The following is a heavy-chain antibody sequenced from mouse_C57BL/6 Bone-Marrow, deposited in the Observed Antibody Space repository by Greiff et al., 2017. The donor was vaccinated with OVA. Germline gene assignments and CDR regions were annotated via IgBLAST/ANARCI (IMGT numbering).Heavy chain of an antibody. V-gene: IGHV1-58*01. CDR2: IYIGNGYT. CDR3: ARTPFYGSRFYAMDY. Sequence: EVQGVESGAELVRPGSSVKMSCKTSGYTFTSYGINWVKQRPGQGLEWIGYIYIGNGYTEYNEKFKGKATLTSDTSSSTAYMQLSSLTSEDSAIYFCARTPFYGSRFYAMDYWGQGTSVTVSS. CDR1: GYTFTSYG. J-gene: IGHJ4*01. D-gene: IGHD1-1*01.